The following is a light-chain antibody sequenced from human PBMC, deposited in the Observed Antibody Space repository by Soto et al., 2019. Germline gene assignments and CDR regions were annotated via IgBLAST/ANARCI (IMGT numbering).Light chain of an antibody. CDR3: CSYAGSYTLV. V-gene: IGLV2-11*01. CDR1: SSDVGGYNY. J-gene: IGLJ3*02. CDR2: VVS. Sequence: QSALTQPRSVSGSPGQSVTISCTGSSSDVGGYNYVSWYQQHPGKAPKLMIYVVSKRPSGVPDRFSGSKSGNTASLTISGLQAEHEADYYCCSYAGSYTLVFGGGTKLTVL.